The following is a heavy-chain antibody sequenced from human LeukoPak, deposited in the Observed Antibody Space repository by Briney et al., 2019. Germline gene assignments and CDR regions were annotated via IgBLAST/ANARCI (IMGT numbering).Heavy chain of an antibody. CDR2: IWYDGSNK. CDR3: ARESRGGKYFDY. CDR1: GFTFSSYD. D-gene: IGHD3-10*01. Sequence: GGSLRLSCAASGFTFSSYDMHWVRQAPGKGLEWVAVIWYDGSNKYYADSVKGRFTISRDNSKNTLYLQMNSLRAEDTAVYYCARESRGGKYFDYWGQGTLITVSS. J-gene: IGHJ4*02. V-gene: IGHV3-33*08.